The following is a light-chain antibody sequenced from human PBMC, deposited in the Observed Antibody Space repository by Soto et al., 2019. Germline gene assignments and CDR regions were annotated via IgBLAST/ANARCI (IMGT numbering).Light chain of an antibody. CDR2: GAS. CDR3: QQLNSYPLT. CDR1: QVITSY. J-gene: IGKJ4*01. V-gene: IGKV1-9*01. Sequence: DIQLTQSPSFLSASVGDRVTCTCRASQVITSYLAWYQQQPGKAPKLLIYGASTLQSGAPSRFSGSGSGTEFTLTISSLQPEDFATYYCQQLNSYPLTFGGGTKVDIK.